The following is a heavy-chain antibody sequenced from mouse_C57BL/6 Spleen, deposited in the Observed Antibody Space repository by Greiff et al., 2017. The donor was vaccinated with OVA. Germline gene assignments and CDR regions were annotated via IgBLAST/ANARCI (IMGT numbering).Heavy chain of an antibody. V-gene: IGHV2-2*01. CDR1: GFSLTSYG. CDR2: IWSGGST. CDR3: ARNRDSNYPFDY. Sequence: VQLQQSGPGLVQPSQSLSITCTVSGFSLTSYGVHWVRQSPGKGLEWLGVIWSGGSTDYNAAFISRLSISKDNAKSQVVFKMNRLQADDTAIYYWARNRDSNYPFDYWGPGTTLTVAS. D-gene: IGHD2-5*01. J-gene: IGHJ2*01.